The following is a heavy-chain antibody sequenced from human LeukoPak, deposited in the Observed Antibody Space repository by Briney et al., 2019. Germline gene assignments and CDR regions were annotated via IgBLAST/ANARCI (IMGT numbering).Heavy chain of an antibody. D-gene: IGHD5-12*01. V-gene: IGHV3-74*01. J-gene: IGHJ4*02. CDR1: GLTVSSYG. CDR3: TTIRPGY. Sequence: PGGSLRLSCAPSGLTVSSYGIHSVRQVPGKGLVWVSRIKDGGSTTDYADSVKGRFTISRDDAKNTLYLQMNSLRAEDTAVYYCTTIRPGYWGQGTLVTVSS. CDR2: IKDGGSTT.